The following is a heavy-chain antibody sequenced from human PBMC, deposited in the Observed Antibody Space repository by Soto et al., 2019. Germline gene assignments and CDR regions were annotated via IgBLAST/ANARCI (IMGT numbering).Heavy chain of an antibody. J-gene: IGHJ4*02. D-gene: IGHD1-26*01. Sequence: QVQLVQSGAEVRKPGASVKVSCKTSGYTFNKYGISWVRQAPGQGLEWMGWISGFNGNTDYAQKLQDRVTITTDTSTSTAYMELRSLRSDDTAVYFCARDRGYSASSCSDWGQGTLVTVSS. V-gene: IGHV1-18*01. CDR1: GYTFNKYG. CDR3: ARDRGYSASSCSD. CDR2: ISGFNGNT.